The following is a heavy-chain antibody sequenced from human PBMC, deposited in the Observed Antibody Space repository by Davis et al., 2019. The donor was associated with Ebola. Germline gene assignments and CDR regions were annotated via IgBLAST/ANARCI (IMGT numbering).Heavy chain of an antibody. V-gene: IGHV1-18*01. D-gene: IGHD2-2*01. CDR3: ASGHCSSTSCYHYYYGMDV. CDR2: ISAYNGNT. J-gene: IGHJ6*02. Sequence: ASVKVSCKASGYTFTSYGISWVRQAPGQGPEWMGWISAYNGNTNYAQKFQGRVTMTTDTSTSIVYMELRSLRSDDTAVYYCASGHCSSTSCYHYYYGMDVWGQGTTVTVSS. CDR1: GYTFTSYG.